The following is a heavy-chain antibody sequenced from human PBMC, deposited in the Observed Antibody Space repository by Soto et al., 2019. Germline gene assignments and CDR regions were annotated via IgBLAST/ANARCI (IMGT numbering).Heavy chain of an antibody. CDR2: IYYSGST. D-gene: IGHD3-9*01. J-gene: IGHJ4*02. CDR1: GGSVSSYY. V-gene: IGHV4-59*02. Sequence: SETLSLTCTVSGGSVSSYYWSWIRQPPGKGLEWIGYIYYSGSTNYNPSLKSRVTISVDTSKNQFSLKLSSVTAADTAVYYCARGLYYDILTGYPYYFDYWGQGTLVTVSS. CDR3: ARGLYYDILTGYPYYFDY.